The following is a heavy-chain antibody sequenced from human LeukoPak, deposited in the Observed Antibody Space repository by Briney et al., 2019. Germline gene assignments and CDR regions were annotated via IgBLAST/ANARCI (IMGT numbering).Heavy chain of an antibody. Sequence: PGGSVRLSCAASGFTFSSYAMTWVRQAPGKGLEWVSLIYRGGDTHYADSVKGRVTISRDNSKNTLYLQMNSLRAEDTAVYYCATRGRSSSGHGFSLDCWGQGTLVTVSS. CDR3: ATRGRSSSGHGFSLDC. CDR2: IYRGGDT. CDR1: GFTFSSYA. V-gene: IGHV3-66*01. D-gene: IGHD6-6*01. J-gene: IGHJ4*02.